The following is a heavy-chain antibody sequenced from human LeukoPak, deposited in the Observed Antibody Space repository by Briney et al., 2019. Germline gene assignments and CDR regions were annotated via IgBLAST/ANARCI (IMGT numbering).Heavy chain of an antibody. V-gene: IGHV1-69*04. CDR1: GGTFSSYA. Sequence: SVKVSCKASGGTFSSYAISWVRQAPGQGLEWMGRIIPILGIANYAQKFQGRVTITADKSTSTAYMELSSLRSEDTAVYYCARSGDSGYDPRAFDIRGQGTMVTVSS. J-gene: IGHJ3*02. D-gene: IGHD5-12*01. CDR2: IIPILGIA. CDR3: ARSGDSGYDPRAFDI.